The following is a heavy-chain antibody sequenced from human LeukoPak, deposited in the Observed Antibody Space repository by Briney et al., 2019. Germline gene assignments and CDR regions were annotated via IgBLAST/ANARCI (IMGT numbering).Heavy chain of an antibody. CDR1: GFTFSRYW. D-gene: IGHD4-17*01. Sequence: GGSLRLSCAASGFTFSRYWMNWVRQAPGKGLEWVAKIKQDESEKYYVDSVKGRFTISRDNAMNSLYLQMNSLRAEDTAVYYCARDGSRGGDNDNWGQGTLVTVSS. CDR3: ARDGSRGGDNDN. CDR2: IKQDESEK. J-gene: IGHJ4*02. V-gene: IGHV3-7*03.